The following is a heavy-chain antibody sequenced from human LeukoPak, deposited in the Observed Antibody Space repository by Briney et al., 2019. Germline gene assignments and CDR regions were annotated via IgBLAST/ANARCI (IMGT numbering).Heavy chain of an antibody. D-gene: IGHD3-16*01. Sequence: GGSLRLSCAASGFTFSSYAMSWVRQAPGKGLDWVSDISSGGGRTHYADSVKGRFTISRDISKNTLYLQMNSLRAEDTAVYYCAKNVWGIPPHDGPIDYGGQGILVTVSS. J-gene: IGHJ4*02. V-gene: IGHV3-23*01. CDR3: AKNVWGIPPHDGPIDY. CDR1: GFTFSSYA. CDR2: ISSGGGRT.